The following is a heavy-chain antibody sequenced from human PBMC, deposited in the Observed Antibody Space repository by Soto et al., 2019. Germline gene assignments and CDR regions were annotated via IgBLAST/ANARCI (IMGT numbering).Heavy chain of an antibody. V-gene: IGHV1-3*01. CDR1: GYTLASCS. Sequence: ASVKVSCKESGYTLASCSRRWVRQAPGQRLEWMGRINAGNDNTKYSQKFQDRVTVSRDTSAITAYMELSSLRSEDTAVYYCTRGSDWLGPWGQGPLVTRSS. CDR2: INAGNDNT. J-gene: IGHJ5*02. CDR3: TRGSDWLGP.